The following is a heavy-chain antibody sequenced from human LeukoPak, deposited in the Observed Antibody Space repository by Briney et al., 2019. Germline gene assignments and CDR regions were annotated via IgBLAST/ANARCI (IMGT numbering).Heavy chain of an antibody. J-gene: IGHJ3*02. Sequence: GRSLRLSCVASGFTFSSFALHWGRQAPGKGLEWVAVLSYEGSNKYYADSVKGRITISRDNSKNTLYLQMNSLRAEDTAEYYCAREWSYYGSGSYYTGAFDMWGQGTMVTVSS. CDR2: LSYEGSNK. CDR1: GFTFSSFA. D-gene: IGHD3-10*01. V-gene: IGHV3-30-3*01. CDR3: AREWSYYGSGSYYTGAFDM.